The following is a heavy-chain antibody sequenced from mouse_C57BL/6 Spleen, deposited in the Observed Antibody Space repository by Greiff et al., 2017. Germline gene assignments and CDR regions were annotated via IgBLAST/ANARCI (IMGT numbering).Heavy chain of an antibody. J-gene: IGHJ2*01. D-gene: IGHD1-1*01. CDR1: GYLFTDYN. Sequence: VQLQQSGPELVKPGASVKISCKASGYLFTDYNMNWVKQSNGKSLEWIGVINPNYGTTSYNQKFKGKATLTVDQSSSTAYMQLNSLTSDDSAVYYCAESYYYGSNYFDYWGQGTTLTVSS. V-gene: IGHV1-39*01. CDR3: AESYYYGSNYFDY. CDR2: INPNYGTT.